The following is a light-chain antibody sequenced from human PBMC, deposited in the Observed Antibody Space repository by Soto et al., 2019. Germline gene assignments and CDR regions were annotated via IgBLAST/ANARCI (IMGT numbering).Light chain of an antibody. CDR3: LQFGNSPYT. J-gene: IGKJ2*01. CDR1: QSVSSSY. Sequence: EIVLTQSPGTLSLSPGERATLSCRASQSVSSSYLAWYQQKPGQTPRLLIYGASSRATGIPDRFSGSGSGTDFTLTISRLEPEDFAVYYCLQFGNSPYTFGQGTKLDIK. CDR2: GAS. V-gene: IGKV3-20*01.